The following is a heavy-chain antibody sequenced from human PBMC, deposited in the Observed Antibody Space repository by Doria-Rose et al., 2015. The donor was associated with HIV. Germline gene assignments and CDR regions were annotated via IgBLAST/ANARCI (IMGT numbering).Heavy chain of an antibody. V-gene: IGHV2-26*01. J-gene: IGHJ4*02. CDR3: ARIKSSRWYHKYYFDF. CDR2: IISDDER. Sequence: QESGPVLVKPTETLTLTCTVFGVSLSSPGMGVSWIRQPPGKALEWLAHIISDDERSYKTSLKSRLTISRGTSKSQVVLTMTDMDPVDTATYYCARIKSSRWYHKYYFDFWGQGTLVIVSA. D-gene: IGHD6-13*01. CDR1: GVSLSSPGMG.